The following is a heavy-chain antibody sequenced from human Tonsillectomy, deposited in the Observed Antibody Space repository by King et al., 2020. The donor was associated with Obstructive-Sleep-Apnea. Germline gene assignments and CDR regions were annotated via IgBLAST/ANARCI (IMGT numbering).Heavy chain of an antibody. CDR1: GFTVSSNY. J-gene: IGHJ4*02. V-gene: IGHV3-66*01. Sequence: EVQLVESGGGLVQPGGSLRLSCAASGFTVSSNYMSWVRQAPGKGLEWVSVIYSGGSTYYADSVKGRFTISRDNSKNTLYLQMNSLRAEDTAVYYCARRRDGLLTQRVHPFLFDYWGQGTLVTVSS. CDR2: IYSGGST. CDR3: ARRRDGLLTQRVHPFLFDY. D-gene: IGHD5-24*01.